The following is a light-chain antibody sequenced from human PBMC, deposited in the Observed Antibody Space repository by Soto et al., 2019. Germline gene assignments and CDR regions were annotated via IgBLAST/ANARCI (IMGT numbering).Light chain of an antibody. J-gene: IGKJ5*01. V-gene: IGKV3-11*01. Sequence: EIVLTQSPATLSLSPGERATLSCRASQSVSSYLAWYQHRPGQAPRLLIYDASTRATGIPARFSGSGSGTDFTLTISSLEPEDFAVYYCQQRFNWPITFGQGTQLEIK. CDR2: DAS. CDR3: QQRFNWPIT. CDR1: QSVSSY.